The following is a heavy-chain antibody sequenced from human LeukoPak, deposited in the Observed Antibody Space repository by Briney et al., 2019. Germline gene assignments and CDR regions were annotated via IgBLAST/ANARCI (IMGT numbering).Heavy chain of an antibody. Sequence: ASVKVSCKASGYTFTSYDINWVRQATGQGLEWMGWMNPNSGNTGYAQKFQGRVTMTRNTSISTAYMGLSSLRSEDTAVYYCARVHYDILTGYGREDYWGQGTLVTVSS. CDR2: MNPNSGNT. D-gene: IGHD3-9*01. CDR1: GYTFTSYD. CDR3: ARVHYDILTGYGREDY. V-gene: IGHV1-8*01. J-gene: IGHJ4*02.